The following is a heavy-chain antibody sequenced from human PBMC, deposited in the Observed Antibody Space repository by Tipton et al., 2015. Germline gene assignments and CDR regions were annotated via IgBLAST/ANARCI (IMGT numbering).Heavy chain of an antibody. CDR2: MNTDGTNI. D-gene: IGHD2-8*02. V-gene: IGHV3-74*01. J-gene: IGHJ3*02. Sequence: SLRLSCAASGFTFRSSWMAWVRQVPGKGLLWVSLMNTDGTNIGHADSVKGRFIISRDNAKNTLYLEMNSLRVEDTAVYYCARGGVSGGFDMWSQGTMVTVSS. CDR3: ARGGVSGGFDM. CDR1: GFTFRSSW.